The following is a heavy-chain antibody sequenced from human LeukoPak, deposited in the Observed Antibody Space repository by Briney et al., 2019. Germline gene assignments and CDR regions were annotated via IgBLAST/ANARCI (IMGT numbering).Heavy chain of an antibody. CDR1: GGSITTTNW. Sequence: SETLSLTCAVSGGSITTTNWWSWVRQPPGKGLEWIGEVHLSGATNYNPSLESRVSMSIDKTKNHLSLEVTSVTAADTAIYYCTRESGAFSPFGFWGQGTLLTVSS. V-gene: IGHV4-4*02. CDR2: VHLSGAT. D-gene: IGHD1-26*01. CDR3: TRESGAFSPFGF. J-gene: IGHJ4*02.